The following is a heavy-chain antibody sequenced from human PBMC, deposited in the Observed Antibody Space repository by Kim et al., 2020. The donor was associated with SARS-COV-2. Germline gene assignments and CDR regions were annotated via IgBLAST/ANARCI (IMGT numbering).Heavy chain of an antibody. CDR3: ARGPILTGYYDY. J-gene: IGHJ4*02. Sequence: SETLSLTCAVYGGSFSNYYWTWIRQSPGKGLEWIGEISHSGMTNSNPSLKSRVTISTKTSKLQFSLRLSSVTAADTAVYYCARGPILTGYYDYCDQATL. CDR1: GGSFSNYY. V-gene: IGHV4-34*01. CDR2: ISHSGMT. D-gene: IGHD3-9*01.